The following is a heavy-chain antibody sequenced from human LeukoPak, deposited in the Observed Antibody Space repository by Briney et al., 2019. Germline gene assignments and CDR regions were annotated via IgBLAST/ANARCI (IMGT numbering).Heavy chain of an antibody. CDR1: GGSISSSNW. J-gene: IGHJ4*02. Sequence: SETLSLTCAVSGGSISSSNWWSWVRQPPGKGLEWIGEIYHSGSTNYNPSLKSRVTISVDKSKNQFSLKLNFVTAADTAVYYCARLYGDYVSLDYWGQGTLVTVSS. D-gene: IGHD4-17*01. CDR3: ARLYGDYVSLDY. V-gene: IGHV4-4*02. CDR2: IYHSGST.